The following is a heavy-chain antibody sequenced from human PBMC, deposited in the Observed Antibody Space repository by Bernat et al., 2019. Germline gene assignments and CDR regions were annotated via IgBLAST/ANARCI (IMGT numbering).Heavy chain of an antibody. V-gene: IGHV3-23*01. CDR3: AKIRAYYYGSGSHQPDY. J-gene: IGHJ4*02. CDR1: GFTFSSYA. D-gene: IGHD3-10*01. Sequence: EVQLLESGGGLVQPGGSLRLSCAASGFTFSSYAMSWVRQAPGKGLEWVSAISGSGGSTYYADSVKGRFTISRDNSKNTLYLQMNSLRAEDTAVYDCAKIRAYYYGSGSHQPDYWGQGTLVTVSS. CDR2: ISGSGGST.